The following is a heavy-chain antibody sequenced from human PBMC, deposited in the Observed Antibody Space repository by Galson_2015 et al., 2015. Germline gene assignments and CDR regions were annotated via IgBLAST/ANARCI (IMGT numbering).Heavy chain of an antibody. CDR1: GFSLSTSGVG. V-gene: IGHV2-5*02. CDR3: AHRRSGYYGSGSYHY. J-gene: IGHJ4*02. CDR2: IYWDDDK. D-gene: IGHD3-10*01. Sequence: PALVKPTQTLTLTCTFSGFSLSTSGVGVGWIRQPPGKALEWLALIYWDDDKRYSPSLKSRLTITKDTSKNQVVLTMTNMDPVDTATYYCAHRRSGYYGSGSYHYWGQGTLVTVSS.